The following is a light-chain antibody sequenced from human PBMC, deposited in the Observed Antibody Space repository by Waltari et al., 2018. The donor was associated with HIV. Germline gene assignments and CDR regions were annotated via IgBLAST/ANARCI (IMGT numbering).Light chain of an antibody. CDR1: RSNHGSNH. CDR2: KNN. Sequence: QSVLTQPPSTSGPPGQRVTISCSGSRSNHGSNHVYWYQHLPGTAPKLLIYKNNQRPSGVPDRFSGSKSGTSASLAISGLRSEDEADYYCAAWDDSLSGWVFGGGTKLTVL. J-gene: IGLJ3*02. V-gene: IGLV1-47*01. CDR3: AAWDDSLSGWV.